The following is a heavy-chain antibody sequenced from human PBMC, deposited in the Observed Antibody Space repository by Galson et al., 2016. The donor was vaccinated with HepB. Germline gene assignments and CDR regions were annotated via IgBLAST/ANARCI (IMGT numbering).Heavy chain of an antibody. CDR3: TKDSSAPGINYYSGMDV. CDR2: IYGDDDK. J-gene: IGHJ6*02. CDR1: GFSLSTSGVG. Sequence: PALVKPTQTLTLTCTFAGFSLSTSGVGVGWVRQPPGKALEWLGLIYGDDDKRYSPSLKSRVTITKGTSKNQVVLTMTNMDPVDTATYYCTKDSSAPGINYYSGMDVCGQGTTVTVAS. V-gene: IGHV2-5*02. D-gene: IGHD6-25*01.